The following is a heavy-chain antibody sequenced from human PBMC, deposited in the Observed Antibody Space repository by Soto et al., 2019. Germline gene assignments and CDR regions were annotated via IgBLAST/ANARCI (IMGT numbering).Heavy chain of an antibody. D-gene: IGHD3-16*01. CDR3: AKSGKGGDYYYYYGMDV. CDR2: ISWDGGST. Sequence: PGGSLRLSCAASGFTFDDYSMHWVRQAPGKGLEWVSLISWDGGSTYYADSVKGRFTISRDNSKNSLYLQMNSLRTEDTALYYCAKSGKGGDYYYYYGMDVWGQGTTVTV. V-gene: IGHV3-43*01. J-gene: IGHJ6*02. CDR1: GFTFDDYS.